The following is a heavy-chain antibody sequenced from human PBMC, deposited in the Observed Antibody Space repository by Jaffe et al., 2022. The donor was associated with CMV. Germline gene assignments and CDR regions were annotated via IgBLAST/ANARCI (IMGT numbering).Heavy chain of an antibody. CDR3: AKQITIAAAGHRQFGMDV. J-gene: IGHJ6*02. CDR1: GFTFDDYT. CDR2: ISWDGGST. Sequence: EVQLVESGGVVVQPGGSLRLSCAASGFTFDDYTMHWVRQAPGKGLEWVSLISWDGGSTYYADSVKGRFTISRDNSKNSLYLQMNSLRTEDTALYYCAKQITIAAAGHRQFGMDVWGQGTTVTVSS. V-gene: IGHV3-43*01. D-gene: IGHD6-13*01.